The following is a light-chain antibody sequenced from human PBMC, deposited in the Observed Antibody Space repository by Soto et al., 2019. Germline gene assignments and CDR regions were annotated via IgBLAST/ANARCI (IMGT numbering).Light chain of an antibody. J-gene: IGKJ1*01. Sequence: DIQMTQSPSSLSASIGDRVTITCRASQTISTYLNWYQQQPGKAPKLLIYAASTLQSGVPSRFSGSGSGTEFTLTISSLHPVDLASYCCQQSYISPWTFGQGTKVEIK. CDR3: QQSYISPWT. CDR2: AAS. V-gene: IGKV1-39*01. CDR1: QTISTY.